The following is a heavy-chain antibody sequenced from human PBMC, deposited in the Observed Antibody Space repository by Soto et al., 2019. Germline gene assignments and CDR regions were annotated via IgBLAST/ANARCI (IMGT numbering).Heavy chain of an antibody. Sequence: ASVKVSCKASGYTFTGYYMHWVRQAPGQGLEWMGWINPNSGGTNYAQKFQGWVTMTRDTSISTAYMELSRLRSDDTAVYYCAFSYGPRSYFDYWGKEPLVTVSS. J-gene: IGHJ4*02. CDR1: GYTFTGYY. V-gene: IGHV1-2*04. CDR3: AFSYGPRSYFDY. CDR2: INPNSGGT. D-gene: IGHD3-10*01.